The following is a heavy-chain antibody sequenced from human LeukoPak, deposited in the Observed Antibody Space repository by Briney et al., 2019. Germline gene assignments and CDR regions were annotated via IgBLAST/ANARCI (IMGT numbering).Heavy chain of an antibody. D-gene: IGHD6-13*01. CDR2: ISSYNGNT. V-gene: IGHV1-18*01. Sequence: ASVKVSCKASGYIFTTYGITWVRQAPGQGLEWMGWISSYNGNTNYAQNLRARVTMTTDTSTSTAYMELRSLRSDDTAIYYCARDGHSSSWPYYFDYWGQEPWSPSPQ. CDR1: GYIFTTYG. J-gene: IGHJ4*01. CDR3: ARDGHSSSWPYYFDY.